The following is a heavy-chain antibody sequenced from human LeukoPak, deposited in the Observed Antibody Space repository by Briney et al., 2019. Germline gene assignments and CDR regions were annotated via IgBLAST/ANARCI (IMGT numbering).Heavy chain of an antibody. D-gene: IGHD6-6*01. CDR2: IYYSGST. J-gene: IGHJ1*01. Sequence: PSETLSLTCTVSGGSISSYYWSWIRQPPGKGLEWIGYIYYSGSTNYNPSLKSRVTISVDTSKNQFSLKLSSVTAADTAVYYCAGEYSSSETEYFQHWGQGTLVTVSS. V-gene: IGHV4-59*01. CDR3: AGEYSSSETEYFQH. CDR1: GGSISSYY.